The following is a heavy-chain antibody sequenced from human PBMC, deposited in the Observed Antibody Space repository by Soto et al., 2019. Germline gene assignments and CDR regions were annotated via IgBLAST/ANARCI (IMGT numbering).Heavy chain of an antibody. CDR3: ARDVYSRSSDVIYYYYGMDV. Sequence: GGSLRLSCAAPGFTFSSYAMHWVRQAPGKGLEWVAVISYDGSNKYYADSVKGRFTISRDNSKNTLYLQMNSLRAEDTAVYYCARDVYSRSSDVIYYYYGMDVWGQGTTVTVSS. CDR2: ISYDGSNK. CDR1: GFTFSSYA. V-gene: IGHV3-30-3*01. D-gene: IGHD6-6*01. J-gene: IGHJ6*02.